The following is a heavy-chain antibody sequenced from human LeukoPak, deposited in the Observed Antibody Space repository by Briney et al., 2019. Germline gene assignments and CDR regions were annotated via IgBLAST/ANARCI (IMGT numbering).Heavy chain of an antibody. CDR2: IYASGST. V-gene: IGHV4-4*07. CDR3: ARELVGARFDY. Sequence: SETLSLTCTVSGGSISSDYWSWIRQPAGKGLEWIGRIYASGSTNYNPSLKGRVTMSVDTSKNQFSLKLSSVTAADTAVYYCARELVGARFDYWGQGTLVTVSS. J-gene: IGHJ4*02. D-gene: IGHD1-26*01. CDR1: GGSISSDY.